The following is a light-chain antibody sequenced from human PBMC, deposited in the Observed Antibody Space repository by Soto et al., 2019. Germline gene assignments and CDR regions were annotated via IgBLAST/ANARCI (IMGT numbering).Light chain of an antibody. J-gene: IGLJ2*01. CDR3: CSYAGSSTCV. Sequence: QSALTQPASVSGSPGQSITISCTGTSSDVGSYNLVTWYQQHPGKAPKLMIYEGSKRPSGVSNRFSGSKSGNTASLTISGLQAEYEADYYCCSYAGSSTCVFGGGTKLAVL. V-gene: IGLV2-23*01. CDR2: EGS. CDR1: SSDVGSYNL.